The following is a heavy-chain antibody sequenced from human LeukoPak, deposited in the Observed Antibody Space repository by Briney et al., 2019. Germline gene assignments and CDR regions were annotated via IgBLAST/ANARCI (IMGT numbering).Heavy chain of an antibody. Sequence: GGSLRLSCAVSGFTFRDYWMRWVRQAPGKGLEWVASIDKDGSEKRYADSVKGRFTISRDNAKNSVYLQMTSLGAEDTAVYYCATYTQHFGAPGGTDYWGLGTLVTVSS. CDR3: ATYTQHFGAPGGTDY. J-gene: IGHJ4*02. V-gene: IGHV3-7*01. D-gene: IGHD2-15*01. CDR2: IDKDGSEK. CDR1: GFTFRDYW.